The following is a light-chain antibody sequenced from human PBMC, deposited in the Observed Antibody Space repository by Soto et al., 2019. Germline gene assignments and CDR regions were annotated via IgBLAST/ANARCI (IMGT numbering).Light chain of an antibody. V-gene: IGKV1-5*03. J-gene: IGKJ1*01. Sequence: IQMTQSPYTLSGSVGDRVTITCRASQTISSWLAWYQQKPGKAPKLLIYKASTLKSGVPSRFSGSGSGTEFTLTISSLQPEDVATYYCQEYTSPPCTFGPGTKVDIK. CDR2: KAS. CDR3: QEYTSPPCT. CDR1: QTISSW.